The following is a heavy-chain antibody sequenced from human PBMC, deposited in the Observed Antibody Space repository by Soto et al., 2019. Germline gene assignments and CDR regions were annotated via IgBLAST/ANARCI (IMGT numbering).Heavy chain of an antibody. D-gene: IGHD4-17*01. Sequence: GASVKVSCKASGGTFSSYAISWVRQAPGQGLEWMGGIIPIFGTANYAQKFQGRVTITADESTSTAYMELSSLRSEDTAVYYCARLATVTTAGTGYYYYYGMDVWGQGTTVTVSS. J-gene: IGHJ6*02. CDR2: IIPIFGTA. CDR1: GGTFSSYA. CDR3: ARLATVTTAGTGYYYYYGMDV. V-gene: IGHV1-69*13.